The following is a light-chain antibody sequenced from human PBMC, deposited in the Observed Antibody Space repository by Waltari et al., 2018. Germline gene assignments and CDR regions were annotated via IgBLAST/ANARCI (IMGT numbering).Light chain of an antibody. CDR1: SSDVGGYNY. V-gene: IGLV2-14*03. CDR2: DGS. J-gene: IGLJ2*01. CDR3: SSYTSSSTLV. Sequence: QSALTQPASVSGSPGQSITISCTGTSSDVGGYNYVSWYQQHPGKAPKLMIYDGSNRPSGVSNRFSGAKSGNTASLTISGLQAEDEADYYGSSYTSSSTLVFGGGTKLTVL.